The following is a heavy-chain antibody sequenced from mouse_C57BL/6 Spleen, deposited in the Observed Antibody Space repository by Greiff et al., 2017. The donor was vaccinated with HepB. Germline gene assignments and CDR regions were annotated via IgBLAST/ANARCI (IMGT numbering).Heavy chain of an antibody. D-gene: IGHD2-4*01. Sequence: EVKLMESGAELVRPGASVKLSCTASGFNIKDYYMHWVKQRPEQGLEWIGRIDPEDGDTEYAPKFQGKATMTADTSSNTAYLQLSSLTSEDTAVYYCTTGYYDYDGGAWFAYWGQGTLVTVSA. V-gene: IGHV14-1*01. CDR3: TTGYYDYDGGAWFAY. CDR1: GFNIKDYY. J-gene: IGHJ3*01. CDR2: IDPEDGDT.